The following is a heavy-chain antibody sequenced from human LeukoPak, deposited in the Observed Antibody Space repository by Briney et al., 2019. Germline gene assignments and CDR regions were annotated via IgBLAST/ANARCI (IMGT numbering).Heavy chain of an antibody. CDR1: GGSISSYY. CDR2: IYYSGST. J-gene: IGHJ5*02. V-gene: IGHV4-59*01. Sequence: PSETLSLTCTVSGGSISSYYWSWIRQPPGKGLEWIGYIYYSGSTNYNPSLKSRVTISVDTSKNQFSLKLSSVTAADTAVYYCAREPAAAGTLWFDPWGQGTLVTVSS. D-gene: IGHD6-13*01. CDR3: AREPAAAGTLWFDP.